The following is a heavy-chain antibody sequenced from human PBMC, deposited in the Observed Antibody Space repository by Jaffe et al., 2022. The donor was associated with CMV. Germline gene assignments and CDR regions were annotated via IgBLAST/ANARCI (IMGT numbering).Heavy chain of an antibody. V-gene: IGHV3-33*08. D-gene: IGHD6-6*01. CDR1: GFTFSSYG. Sequence: QVQVVESGGGVVQPGRSLRLSCAASGFTFSSYGMHWVRQAPGKGLEWVALIWYDGSNKYYADSVRGRFTISRDNSKNTLFLQMNSLTVEDTAVYYCARVFMEQLADYFYYYYMDVWGKGTTVTVSS. CDR3: ARVFMEQLADYFYYYYMDV. J-gene: IGHJ6*03. CDR2: IWYDGSNK.